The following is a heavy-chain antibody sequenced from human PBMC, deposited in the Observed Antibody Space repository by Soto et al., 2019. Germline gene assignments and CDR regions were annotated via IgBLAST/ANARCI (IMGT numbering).Heavy chain of an antibody. CDR1: GFTLSSYW. Sequence: EVHLVESGGGLVQPGGSLRLSCAVSGFTLSSYWMHWVRQAPGEGLVWVSRINSDGSSTIYADSVKGRFTISRENAKNTVYLQMNSLRAEDPAIFYCAGCRENSSYFDYWGQGILFTVSS. V-gene: IGHV3-74*01. CDR2: INSDGSST. CDR3: AGCRENSSYFDY. J-gene: IGHJ4*02. D-gene: IGHD2-8*01.